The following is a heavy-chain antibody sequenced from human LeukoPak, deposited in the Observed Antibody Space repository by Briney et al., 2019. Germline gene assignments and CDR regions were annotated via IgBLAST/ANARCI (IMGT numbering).Heavy chain of an antibody. V-gene: IGHV4-59*12. J-gene: IGHJ4*02. D-gene: IGHD5-24*01. CDR1: GAPISNYY. CDR2: IYLNGNT. CDR3: ARGEEMGTRQVDY. Sequence: SETLSLTCSVSGAPISNYYWNWIRQPPAKGLEWIGFIYLNGNTHSNPSLKRRVTMSVDTCKNQFYLKLSSVTAADTAVYYCARGEEMGTRQVDYWGQAILVSVCS.